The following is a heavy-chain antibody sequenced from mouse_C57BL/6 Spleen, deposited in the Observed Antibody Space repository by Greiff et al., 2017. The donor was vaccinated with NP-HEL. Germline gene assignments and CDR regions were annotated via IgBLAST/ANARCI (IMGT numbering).Heavy chain of an antibody. V-gene: IGHV5-17*01. CDR1: GFTFSDYG. Sequence: DVMLVESGGGLVKPGGSLKLSCAASGFTFSDYGMHWVRQAPEKGLEWVAYISSGSSTIYYADTVKGRFTISRDNAKNTLFLQMTSLRSEDTAMYYCGDYDGYFDVWGTGTTVTVSS. CDR2: ISSGSSTI. CDR3: GDYDGYFDV. D-gene: IGHD2-4*01. J-gene: IGHJ1*03.